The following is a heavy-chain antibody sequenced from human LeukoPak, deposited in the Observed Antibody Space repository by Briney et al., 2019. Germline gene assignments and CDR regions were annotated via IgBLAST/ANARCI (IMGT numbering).Heavy chain of an antibody. Sequence: PSETLSLTCAVYGGSFSGYYWSWIRQPPGKGLEWIGEINHSGSTNYNPSLKSRVTISVDTSKNQFSLKLSSVTAADTAVYYCARNPCYYGSGAPGRPRGWRYFQHWGQGTLVTVSS. V-gene: IGHV4-34*01. J-gene: IGHJ1*01. CDR3: ARNPCYYGSGAPGRPRGWRYFQH. CDR2: INHSGST. D-gene: IGHD3-10*01. CDR1: GGSFSGYY.